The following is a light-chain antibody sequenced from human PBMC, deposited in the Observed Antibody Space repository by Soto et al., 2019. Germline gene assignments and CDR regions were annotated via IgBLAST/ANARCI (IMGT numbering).Light chain of an antibody. V-gene: IGKV3-15*01. J-gene: IGKJ1*01. Sequence: EIVMTQSPATLSVCSGERATLSCRASQSVSSNLAWYQQKPGQAPRLLIYGASTRATGIPARFSGSGSGTEFTLTISSLQSEDFAVYYCQQYNNWSTFGQGTKVDIK. CDR1: QSVSSN. CDR2: GAS. CDR3: QQYNNWST.